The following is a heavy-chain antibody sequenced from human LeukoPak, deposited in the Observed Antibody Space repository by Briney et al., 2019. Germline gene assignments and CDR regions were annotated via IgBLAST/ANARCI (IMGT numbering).Heavy chain of an antibody. J-gene: IGHJ4*02. V-gene: IGHV4-30-4*01. CDR1: GGSISSDDYY. Sequence: SETLSLTCTVSGGSISSDDYYWSWIRQPPGKGLEWIGYIYYSGSTYYNPSLKSRITISVDTSKNELSLKLTSVTAADTAVYYCASANYYGFNYFDYWGQGALVTVSS. D-gene: IGHD3-10*01. CDR2: IYYSGST. CDR3: ASANYYGFNYFDY.